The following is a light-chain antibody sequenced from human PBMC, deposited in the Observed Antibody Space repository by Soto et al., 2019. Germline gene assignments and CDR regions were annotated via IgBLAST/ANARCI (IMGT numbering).Light chain of an antibody. CDR3: SSYTSSSTLL. Sequence: QSALTQPASVSGSPGQSITISCTGTSSDVGGYNYVSWYQKHPGKAPKLIIYDVSNRPSGVSNRFSGSKSGNTASLTISGLQAEDEADYYCSSYTSSSTLLFGGGTKLTVL. J-gene: IGLJ2*01. CDR2: DVS. V-gene: IGLV2-14*01. CDR1: SSDVGGYNY.